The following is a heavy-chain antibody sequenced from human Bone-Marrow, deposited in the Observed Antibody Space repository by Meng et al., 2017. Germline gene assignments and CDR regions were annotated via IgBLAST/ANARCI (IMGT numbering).Heavy chain of an antibody. Sequence: ASVKVSCKASGYTFTNYGNTWGRQAPGQGPEWMGWISGYNGNTNYAQNLKGRVTMTRDTSTSTDYMELRSLTSDDTAVYYCARTRGRVGELYDAFEIWGQATMVTVSS. D-gene: IGHD3-10*01. CDR2: ISGYNGNT. J-gene: IGHJ3*02. V-gene: IGHV1-18*01. CDR3: ARTRGRVGELYDAFEI. CDR1: GYTFTNYG.